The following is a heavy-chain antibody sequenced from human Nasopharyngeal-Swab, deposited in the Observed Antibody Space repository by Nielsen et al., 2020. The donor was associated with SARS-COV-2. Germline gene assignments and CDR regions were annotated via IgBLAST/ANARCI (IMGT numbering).Heavy chain of an antibody. CDR2: TATSGAT. CDR3: VRGSGYHYGDHPYGLDV. D-gene: IGHD3-22*01. V-gene: IGHV3-23*01. J-gene: IGHJ6*02. Sequence: GESLKISCAASGFAFSNNGMSWVRQAPGKGLEWVSTTATSGATYLADSVKGRFSVFRDNSRNTLILHLIHLRAEDTAVYHCVRGSGYHYGDHPYGLDVWGQGTTVTVSS. CDR1: GFAFSNNG.